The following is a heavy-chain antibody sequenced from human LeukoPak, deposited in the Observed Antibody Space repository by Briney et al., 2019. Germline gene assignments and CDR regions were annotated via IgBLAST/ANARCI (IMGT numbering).Heavy chain of an antibody. D-gene: IGHD5-18*01. V-gene: IGHV3-33*01. CDR1: GFTFSSYG. Sequence: PEGSLRLSCAASGFTFSSYGMHWVRQAPGKGLEWVAIIWFDGSSKYYADSVKGRFTISRDNSKNTVYLQMNSLRGEDTAVYYCATSSGGYGPLDYWGQGTLLTVSS. J-gene: IGHJ4*02. CDR3: ATSSGGYGPLDY. CDR2: IWFDGSSK.